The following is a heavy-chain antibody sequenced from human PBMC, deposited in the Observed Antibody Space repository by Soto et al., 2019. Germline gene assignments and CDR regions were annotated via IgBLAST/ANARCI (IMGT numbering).Heavy chain of an antibody. CDR3: ARERSSGAFDI. CDR2: MNPNSANT. J-gene: IGHJ3*02. CDR1: GYTFTSYD. Sequence: QVKLVQSGAEVKKPGASVKVSCKTSGYTFTSYDINWVRQATGQGLEWMGWMNPNSANTAYAQKFQGRVTMTRNTSIITAYMELSSLRSEDTAVYYCARERSSGAFDIWGQGTMVTVSS. V-gene: IGHV1-8*01. D-gene: IGHD1-26*01.